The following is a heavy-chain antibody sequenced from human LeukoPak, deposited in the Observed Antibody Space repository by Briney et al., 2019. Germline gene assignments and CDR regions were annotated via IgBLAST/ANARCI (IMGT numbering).Heavy chain of an antibody. CDR2: IYSGGST. D-gene: IGHD5-12*01. CDR1: GFTVSTNY. J-gene: IGHJ3*02. CDR3: ARDLGYSAYATVRGYAVDI. V-gene: IGHV3-66*01. Sequence: GGSLRLSCAASGFTVSTNYMSWVRQAPGKGLEWVSIIYSGGSTYYADSVKGRFTISRDISQNTLYLQMNSLRAEDTAVYYCARDLGYSAYATVRGYAVDIWGQGTLVTVSS.